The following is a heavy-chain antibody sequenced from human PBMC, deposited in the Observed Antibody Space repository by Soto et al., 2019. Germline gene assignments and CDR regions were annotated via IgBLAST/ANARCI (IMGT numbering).Heavy chain of an antibody. V-gene: IGHV2-5*02. J-gene: IGHJ4*02. D-gene: IGHD6-13*01. CDR2: IYWDDDK. Sequence: QITLKESGPTLVKPTQTLTLTCTFSGFSLSTSGVGVGWFRQPPRKALEWLALIYWDDDKRYSPSLKSRLTITKDTSKNQVVLTMTNMDPVDTATYYCAHSLGIGAAGYFDYWGQGTLVTVSS. CDR3: AHSLGIGAAGYFDY. CDR1: GFSLSTSGVG.